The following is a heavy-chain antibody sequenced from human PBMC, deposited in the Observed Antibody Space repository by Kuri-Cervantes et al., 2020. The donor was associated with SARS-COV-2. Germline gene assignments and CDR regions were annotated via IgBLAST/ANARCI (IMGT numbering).Heavy chain of an antibody. J-gene: IGHJ4*02. D-gene: IGHD6-19*01. CDR1: GFTFSGSA. CDR3: ARVGDTGIQWLVPKLWDYFDY. Sequence: GGSLRLSCAASGFTFSGSAMHWVRQASGKGLEWVGRIRSKANSYATAYAASVKGRFTISRDDSKNTAYLQMNSLRAEDTAVYYCARVGDTGIQWLVPKLWDYFDYWGQGTLVTVSS. CDR2: IRSKANSYAT. V-gene: IGHV3-73*01.